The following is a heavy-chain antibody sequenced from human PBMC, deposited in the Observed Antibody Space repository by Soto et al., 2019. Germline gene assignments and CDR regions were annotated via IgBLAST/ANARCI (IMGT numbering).Heavy chain of an antibody. J-gene: IGHJ4*02. Sequence: QVQLQESGPGLVKLSGTLSLTWGVFGGSITISIWWTWVRQPPGKGLEWIGEIYHSGGTNYNWSLMSRVTISLDKVNNQFSLKLTSVTAADTAVYYCAHRPIVGAAIWGQGTLVTVSS. D-gene: IGHD1-26*01. CDR3: AHRPIVGAAI. CDR1: GGSITISIW. V-gene: IGHV4-4*02. CDR2: IYHSGGT.